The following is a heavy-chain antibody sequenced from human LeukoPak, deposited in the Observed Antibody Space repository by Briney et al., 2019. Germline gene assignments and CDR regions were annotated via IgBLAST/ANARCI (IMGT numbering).Heavy chain of an antibody. CDR2: INHSGST. Sequence: SETLSLTCAVYGGSFNGYYWSWIRQPPGKGLEWIGEINHSGSTNYNPSLKSRVTISVDTSKNQFSLKLSSVTAADTAVYYCARPGRITIFGVVISHPNFFDYWGQGTLVTVSS. D-gene: IGHD3-3*01. CDR3: ARPGRITIFGVVISHPNFFDY. J-gene: IGHJ4*02. CDR1: GGSFNGYY. V-gene: IGHV4-34*01.